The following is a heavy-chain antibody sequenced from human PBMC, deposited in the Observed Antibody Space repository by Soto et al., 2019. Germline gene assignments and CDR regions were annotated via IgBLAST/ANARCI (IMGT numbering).Heavy chain of an antibody. D-gene: IGHD2-15*01. CDR1: GFTFSSYA. CDR3: AKRRGAGGHFDY. CDR2: VSIGGST. J-gene: IGHJ4*02. V-gene: IGHV3-23*01. Sequence: DVQLLESGGGLVQPEGSLRLSCAASGFTFSSYAMGWVRQGPGKGLEWVAVVSIGGSTHLADSVRGRFTISRDNSKNTLSLQMNSLTAEDTAVYFCAKRRGAGGHFDYWGQGALVTVSS.